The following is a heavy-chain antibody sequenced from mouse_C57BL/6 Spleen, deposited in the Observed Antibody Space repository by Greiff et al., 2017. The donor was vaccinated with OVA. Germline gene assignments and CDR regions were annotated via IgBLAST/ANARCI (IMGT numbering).Heavy chain of an antibody. J-gene: IGHJ2*01. V-gene: IGHV1-67*01. CDR3: ATWLLPYYFDY. D-gene: IGHD2-3*01. CDR1: GYTFTDYA. Sequence: QVQLQQSGPELVRSGVSVKISCKGSGYTFTDYALHWVNQSHAKSLVWIGVISTYYGDASYHQKFKDKATTTVDKYSSTAYMELDRLTSEDSAVYYCATWLLPYYFDYWGQGTTLTVSS. CDR2: ISTYYGDA.